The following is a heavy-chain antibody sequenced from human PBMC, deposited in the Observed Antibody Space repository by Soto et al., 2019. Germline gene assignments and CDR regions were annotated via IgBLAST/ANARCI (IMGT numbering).Heavy chain of an antibody. CDR3: ARATYYFHSSGYHTSFFDY. D-gene: IGHD3-22*01. CDR1: GGSISSGAYY. J-gene: IGHJ4*02. V-gene: IGHV4-31*03. Sequence: TLCRTCNVSGGSISSGAYYWSWIRQHPGKGLEWIGYIYYYNGNTYYNPSLKSRVTISVDTSKNQFSLKLTSVTAADTAVYYCARATYYFHSSGYHTSFFDYWAQGTLVTVYS. CDR2: IYYYNGNT.